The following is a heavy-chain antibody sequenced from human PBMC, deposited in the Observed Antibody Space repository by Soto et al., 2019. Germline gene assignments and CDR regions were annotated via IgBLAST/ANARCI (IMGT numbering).Heavy chain of an antibody. V-gene: IGHV4-59*01. CDR3: ARGHGYGGNYDY. CDR2: IYYSGSN. D-gene: IGHD4-17*01. J-gene: IGHJ4*02. CDR1: GGSIGSYY. Sequence: ETLSLACTVSGGSIGSYYWSWIGQPPMKGLEWIGYIYYSGSNNYNPSLKSRVTISVDASKNQFSLKLSSVTAADTAVYYCARGHGYGGNYDYWGQGTLVTVSS.